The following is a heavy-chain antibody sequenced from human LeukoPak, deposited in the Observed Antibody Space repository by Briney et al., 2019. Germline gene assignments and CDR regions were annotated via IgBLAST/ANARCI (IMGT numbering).Heavy chain of an antibody. CDR1: GYTFTSYA. CDR3: ARVVTTVVMVPGY. V-gene: IGHV1-3*01. CDR2: INAGNGNT. Sequence: ASVKVSCKASGYTFTSYAMHWVRQAPGQRLEWMGWINAGNGNTKYSQKFQGRVTITRDTSASTAYMELSSLRSEDTAVYYCARVVTTVVMVPGYWGQGTLVTVSS. D-gene: IGHD4-23*01. J-gene: IGHJ4*02.